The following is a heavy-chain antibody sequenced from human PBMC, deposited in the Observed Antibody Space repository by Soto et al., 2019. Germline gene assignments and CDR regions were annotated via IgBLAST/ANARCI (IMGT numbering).Heavy chain of an antibody. CDR1: GFTFSSYV. D-gene: IGHD4-4*01. J-gene: IGHJ4*02. CDR2: IWYDGSNK. CDR3: ARDKDSNYIDY. V-gene: IGHV3-33*01. Sequence: QVQLVESGGGVVQPGRSLRLSCAASGFTFSSYVMHWVRQAPGKGLEWVAVIWYDGSNKYYADSVKGRFTISRDNSKTTLYLQMNSLRAEDTAVYYCARDKDSNYIDYWGQGTLVTVSS.